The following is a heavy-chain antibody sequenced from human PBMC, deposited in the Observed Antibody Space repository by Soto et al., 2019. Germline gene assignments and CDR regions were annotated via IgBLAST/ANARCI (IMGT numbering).Heavy chain of an antibody. CDR1: GFTFSSYS. V-gene: IGHV3-21*01. CDR3: ARDGVAAAGTGGLYYGMDV. J-gene: IGHJ6*02. CDR2: ISSSSSYI. D-gene: IGHD6-13*01. Sequence: GESLKISCAASGFTFSSYSMNWVRQAPGKGLEWVSSISSSSSYIYYADSVKGRFTISRDNAKNSLYLQMNSLRAEDTAVYYCARDGVAAAGTGGLYYGMDVWGQGTTVTVSS.